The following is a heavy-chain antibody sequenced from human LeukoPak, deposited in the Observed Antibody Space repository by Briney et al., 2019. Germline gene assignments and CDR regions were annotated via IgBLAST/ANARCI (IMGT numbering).Heavy chain of an antibody. CDR2: ISYDGSNK. CDR1: GFTFSSYG. J-gene: IGHJ4*02. V-gene: IGHV3-30*03. Sequence: GGSLRLSCAASGFTFSSYGMHWVRQAPGKGLEWVAVISYDGSNKYYADSVKGRFTISRDNSKNTLYLQMNSLRAEDTAVYYCARVVVVAAPHFDYWGQGTLVTVSS. CDR3: ARVVVVAAPHFDY. D-gene: IGHD2-15*01.